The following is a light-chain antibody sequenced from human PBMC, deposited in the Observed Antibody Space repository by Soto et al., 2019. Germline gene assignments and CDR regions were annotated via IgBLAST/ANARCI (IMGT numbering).Light chain of an antibody. CDR3: QQCSNWPPEIT. CDR2: DAS. Sequence: EIVLTQSPATLSLSPGERATLSCRASQNISIYLAWYQQRPGQAPRLLIYDASNRATGFPARFSGSGSGTDFTLTISSLESEDFAVYYCQQCSNWPPEITFGQGTRLDIK. CDR1: QNISIY. V-gene: IGKV3-11*01. J-gene: IGKJ5*01.